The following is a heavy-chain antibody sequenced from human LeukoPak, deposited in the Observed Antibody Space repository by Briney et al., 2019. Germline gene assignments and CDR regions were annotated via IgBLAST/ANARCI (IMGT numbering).Heavy chain of an antibody. D-gene: IGHD5-24*01. CDR1: GGSISSSSYY. CDR3: ARVETGWFDP. V-gene: IGHV4-39*07. Sequence: PSETLSLTCTVSGGSISSSSYYWGWIRQPPGKGLEWIGSIYYSGSTYYNPSLKSRVTISVDTSKNQFFLKLSSVTAADTAVYYCARVETGWFDPWGQGTLVTVSS. CDR2: IYYSGST. J-gene: IGHJ5*02.